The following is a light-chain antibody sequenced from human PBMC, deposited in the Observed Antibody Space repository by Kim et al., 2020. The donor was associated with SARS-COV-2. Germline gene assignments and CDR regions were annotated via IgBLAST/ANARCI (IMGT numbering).Light chain of an antibody. J-gene: IGLJ1*01. CDR2: EAT. CDR1: NTDFGTFDL. Sequence: QSALTQPASVSGSPGQSITITCTAINTDFGTFDLVSWYQRRPGKVPKLIIFEATKRPLGVSDRFSGSKSDNTASLTISGLQAEDEGDYDCCSYAGHNTYVFGPGTKVTVL. CDR3: CSYAGHNTYV. V-gene: IGLV2-23*01.